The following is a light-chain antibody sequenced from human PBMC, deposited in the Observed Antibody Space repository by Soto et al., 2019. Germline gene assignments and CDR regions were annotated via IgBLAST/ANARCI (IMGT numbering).Light chain of an antibody. V-gene: IGKV1-9*01. CDR3: QQYNSYALT. Sequence: DIVMTQSPSSLSASVGDSVTITCRASQGITSYLAWYQQKPGKAPNLLIYGASTLQSGVPSRFSGSGSGTEFTLTISSLQPDDFATYYCQQYNSYALTFGQGTKVDIK. J-gene: IGKJ1*01. CDR2: GAS. CDR1: QGITSY.